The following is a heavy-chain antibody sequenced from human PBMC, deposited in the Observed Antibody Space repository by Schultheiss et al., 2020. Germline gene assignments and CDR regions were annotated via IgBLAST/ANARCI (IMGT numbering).Heavy chain of an antibody. D-gene: IGHD5-24*01. V-gene: IGHV3-23*01. CDR3: AKPRGGYNQFDY. J-gene: IGHJ4*02. CDR1: GFTFSSYA. Sequence: GESLKISCAASGFTFSSYAISWVRQAPGKGLEWVSAISGSGGSTYYADSVKGRFTISRDNAQNSLYLQMNTLRAEDTAVYYCAKPRGGYNQFDYWGQGTLVTVSS. CDR2: ISGSGGST.